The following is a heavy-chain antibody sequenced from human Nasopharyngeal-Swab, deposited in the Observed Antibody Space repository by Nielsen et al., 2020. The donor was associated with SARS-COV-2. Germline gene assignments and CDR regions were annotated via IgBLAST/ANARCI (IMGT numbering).Heavy chain of an antibody. D-gene: IGHD5-18*01. CDR3: ARDAGGGYSYGWTYYYYGMDV. Sequence: GGSLRLSCGASGFTFSSYAMHWVRQAPGKGLEWVAVISYDGSNKYYADSVKGRFTISRDNSKNTLYLQMNSLRAEDTAVYYCARDAGGGYSYGWTYYYYGMDVWGQGTTVTVSS. CDR2: ISYDGSNK. CDR1: GFTFSSYA. J-gene: IGHJ6*02. V-gene: IGHV3-30*04.